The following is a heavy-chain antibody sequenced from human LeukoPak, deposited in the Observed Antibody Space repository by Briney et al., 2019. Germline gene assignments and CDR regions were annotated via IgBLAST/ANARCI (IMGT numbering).Heavy chain of an antibody. V-gene: IGHV4-34*01. J-gene: IGHJ6*03. CDR1: GGSFSGYY. Sequence: SETLSLTCAVYGGSFSGYYWSWIRQPPGKGLEWIGEINHSGSTNYNPSPKSRVTISVDTSKNQFSLKLSSVTAADTAVYYCARGWVERGYYYYYMDVWGKGTTVTVSS. CDR3: ARGWVERGYYYYYMDV. CDR2: INHSGST. D-gene: IGHD3-16*01.